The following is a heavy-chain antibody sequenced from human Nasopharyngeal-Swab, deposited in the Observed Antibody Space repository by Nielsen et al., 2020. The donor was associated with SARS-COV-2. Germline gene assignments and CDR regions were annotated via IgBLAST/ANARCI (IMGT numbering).Heavy chain of an antibody. CDR3: ASLLSITIFGDFDY. D-gene: IGHD3-3*01. V-gene: IGHV3-21*01. Sequence: GGSLRLSCAASGFTFSSYSINWVRQAPGKGLEWVSSISSSSSYIYYADSVKGRFTISRDNAKNSLYLQMNSLRAEDTAVYYCASLLSITIFGDFDYWGQGTLVTVSS. CDR1: GFTFSSYS. CDR2: ISSSSSYI. J-gene: IGHJ4*02.